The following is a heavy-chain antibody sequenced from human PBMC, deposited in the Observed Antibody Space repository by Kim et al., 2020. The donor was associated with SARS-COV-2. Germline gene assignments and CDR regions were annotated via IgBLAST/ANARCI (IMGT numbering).Heavy chain of an antibody. Sequence: ETLSLTCAVYGGSFSGYYWSWIRQPPGKGLEWIGEINHSGSTNYNPSLKSRVTISVDTSKNQFSLKLSSVTAADTAVYYCVRAYVYYYGSGSYPYYYYYGMDVWGQGTTVTVSS. J-gene: IGHJ6*02. CDR1: GGSFSGYY. V-gene: IGHV4-34*01. CDR3: VRAYVYYYGSGSYPYYYYYGMDV. CDR2: INHSGST. D-gene: IGHD3-10*01.